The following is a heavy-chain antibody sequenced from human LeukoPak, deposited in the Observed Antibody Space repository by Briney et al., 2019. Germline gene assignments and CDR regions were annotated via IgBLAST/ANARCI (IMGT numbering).Heavy chain of an antibody. CDR3: AKGSSGYFLDL. J-gene: IGHJ5*02. D-gene: IGHD3-22*01. V-gene: IGHV3-23*01. CDR1: GFIFNNYG. Sequence: GGSLRLSCAASGFIFNNYGLVWVRQAPGKGLEWVSAISNDGGGTTYADFVKGRFTISRDNSRNTLFLQMNSLRAEDTALYYCAKGSSGYFLDLWGQGTLVTVSS. CDR2: ISNDGGGT.